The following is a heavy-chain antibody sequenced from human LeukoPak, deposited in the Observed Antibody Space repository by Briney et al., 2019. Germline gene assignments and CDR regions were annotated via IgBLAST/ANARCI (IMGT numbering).Heavy chain of an antibody. V-gene: IGHV1-2*02. D-gene: IGHD3-22*01. J-gene: IGHJ3*02. CDR2: INPNSGGT. CDR3: ARAFADSRLGNI. Sequence: QKHKRMGWINPNSGGTNYAQKFQGRVTMTRDTSISTAYMELSRLRSDDTAVYYCARAFADSRLGNIWGQGLMLTVSS.